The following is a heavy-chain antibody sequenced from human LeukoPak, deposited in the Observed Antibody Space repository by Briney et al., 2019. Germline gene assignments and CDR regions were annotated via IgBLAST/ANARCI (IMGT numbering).Heavy chain of an antibody. CDR1: GGTFSSYA. Sequence: ASVKVSCKASGGTFSSYAISWVRQAPGQGLEWMGGIIPIFGTANYAQKFQGRVTITADESTSTAYMELSSLRSEDTAVYYCARKYYYDNSGYWYYFDYWGQGTLVTVSS. D-gene: IGHD3-22*01. J-gene: IGHJ4*02. V-gene: IGHV1-69*13. CDR3: ARKYYYDNSGYWYYFDY. CDR2: IIPIFGTA.